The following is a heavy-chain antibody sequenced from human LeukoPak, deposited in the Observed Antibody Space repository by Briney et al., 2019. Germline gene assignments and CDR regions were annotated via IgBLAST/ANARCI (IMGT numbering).Heavy chain of an antibody. Sequence: RGGSLRLSCAAPGFTFSSYGMHWVRQAPGKGLEWVSAISGSGGNTYYADSVKGRFTISRDSSKNTLYLQMNSLRAENTAVYYCAKGELWDSSGYDAFDIWGQGTMVTVSS. D-gene: IGHD3-22*01. J-gene: IGHJ3*02. CDR2: ISGSGGNT. CDR1: GFTFSSYG. CDR3: AKGELWDSSGYDAFDI. V-gene: IGHV3-23*01.